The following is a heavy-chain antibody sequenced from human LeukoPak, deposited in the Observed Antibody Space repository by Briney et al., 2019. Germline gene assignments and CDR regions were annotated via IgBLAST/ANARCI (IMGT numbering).Heavy chain of an antibody. J-gene: IGHJ4*02. CDR1: GFTVSSNY. D-gene: IGHD1-7*01. CDR2: ISGSGGST. CDR3: AKDREGTIADYFDY. Sequence: PGGSLRLSCAVSGFTVSSNYMSWVRQAPGKGLEWVSSISGSGGSTYYADSVKGRFTISRDNSKNTLYLQMNSLRGEDTAVYYCAKDREGTIADYFDYWGQGTLVTVSS. V-gene: IGHV3-23*01.